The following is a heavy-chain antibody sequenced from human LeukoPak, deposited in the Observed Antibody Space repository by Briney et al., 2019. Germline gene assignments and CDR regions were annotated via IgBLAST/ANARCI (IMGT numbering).Heavy chain of an antibody. CDR3: ATGSGWYSPDY. V-gene: IGHV3-49*04. Sequence: GGSLRLSCSVSGFTFGNSVVNWVRQAPGKGLEWVVFIRSKAYGGTTEYAASVKGRFTISRDDSKSIAYLQMNSLKTEDTAVYYCATGSGWYSPDYWGQGTLVTVSS. D-gene: IGHD6-19*01. CDR1: GFTFGNSV. CDR2: IRSKAYGGTT. J-gene: IGHJ4*02.